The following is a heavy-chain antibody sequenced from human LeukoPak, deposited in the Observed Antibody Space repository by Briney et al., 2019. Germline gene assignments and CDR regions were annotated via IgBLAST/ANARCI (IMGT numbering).Heavy chain of an antibody. CDR2: IYYSGST. CDR1: GGSISSNSYY. Sequence: PSETLSLTCAVSGGSISSNSYYWGWIRQPPGKGLEWIGSIYYSGSTYYNPSLKSRVTISVDTSRNQFSLKLSSVTAADTAVYYCARTRYYYNSRSYGAPYYFDYWGQGTLVTVSS. V-gene: IGHV4-39*01. J-gene: IGHJ4*02. D-gene: IGHD3-10*01. CDR3: ARTRYYYNSRSYGAPYYFDY.